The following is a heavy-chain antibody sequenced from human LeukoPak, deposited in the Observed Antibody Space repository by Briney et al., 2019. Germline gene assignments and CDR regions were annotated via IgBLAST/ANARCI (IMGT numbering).Heavy chain of an antibody. CDR1: AYTFTTQF. V-gene: IGHV1-2*02. D-gene: IGHD6-19*01. Sequence: ASVKVSCKASAYTFTTQFIHWLRQPPGEGLEWMGWIDPPSGVPHYAQKFQDTVTLTRDTSTGTAYMELHRLQSDDTAVYYCARSGFSTGFYLVFWGQGTLISVSS. J-gene: IGHJ4*02. CDR2: IDPPSGVP. CDR3: ARSGFSTGFYLVF.